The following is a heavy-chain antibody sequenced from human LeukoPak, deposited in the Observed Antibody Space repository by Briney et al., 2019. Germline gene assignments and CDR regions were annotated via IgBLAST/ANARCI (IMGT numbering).Heavy chain of an antibody. Sequence: SETLSLTCTVSGGSLITYYWNWIRQPAGKGLEWIGRVYTNGGTNYNPSLKSRLTVSADTSKNQFSLSLSSVTAADTAVYYCASGSDSIGYSGGGILDYWGQGILVTVSS. D-gene: IGHD6-19*01. CDR2: VYTNGGT. CDR3: ASGSDSIGYSGGGILDY. J-gene: IGHJ4*02. CDR1: GGSLITYY. V-gene: IGHV4-4*07.